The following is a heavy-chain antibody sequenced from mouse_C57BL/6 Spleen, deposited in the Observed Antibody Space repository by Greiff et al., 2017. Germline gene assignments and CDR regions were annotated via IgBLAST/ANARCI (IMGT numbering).Heavy chain of an antibody. V-gene: IGHV1-42*01. D-gene: IGHD2-3*01. CDR2: INPSTGGT. CDR3: ASIYDGSSWFAY. Sequence: VQLKQSGPELVKPGASVKISCKASGYSFTGYYMNWVKQSPEKSLEWIGEINPSTGGTTYNQKFKAKATLTVDKSSSTAYMQLKSLTSEDSAVYYCASIYDGSSWFAYWGQGTLVTVSA. CDR1: GYSFTGYY. J-gene: IGHJ3*01.